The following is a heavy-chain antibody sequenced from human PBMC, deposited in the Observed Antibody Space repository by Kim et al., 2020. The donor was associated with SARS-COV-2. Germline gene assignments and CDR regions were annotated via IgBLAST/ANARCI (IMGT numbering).Heavy chain of an antibody. J-gene: IGHJ6*02. CDR1: GFTFSSYS. Sequence: GGSLRLSCAASGFTFSSYSMNWVRQAPGKGLEWVSYISSSSSTIYYADSVKGRFTISRDNAKNSLYLQMNSLRDEDTAVYYCARDLGDSHIVATIQFEYYYYGMDVWGQGTTVTVSS. CDR2: ISSSSSTI. V-gene: IGHV3-48*02. CDR3: ARDLGDSHIVATIQFEYYYYGMDV. D-gene: IGHD5-12*01.